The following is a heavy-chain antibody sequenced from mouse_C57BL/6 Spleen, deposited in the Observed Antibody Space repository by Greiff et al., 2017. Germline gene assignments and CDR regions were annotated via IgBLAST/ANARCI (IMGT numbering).Heavy chain of an antibody. CDR2: IHPNSGST. CDR1: GYTFTSYW. V-gene: IGHV1-64*01. CDR3: ARRVVASGDYAMDY. Sequence: QVQLQQPGAELVKPGASVKLSCKASGYTFTSYWMHWVKQRPGQGLEWIGMIHPNSGSTNYNEKFKSKATLTVDKSSSTAYMQLSSLTSEDSAVYYCARRVVASGDYAMDYWGQGTSVTVSS. D-gene: IGHD1-1*01. J-gene: IGHJ4*01.